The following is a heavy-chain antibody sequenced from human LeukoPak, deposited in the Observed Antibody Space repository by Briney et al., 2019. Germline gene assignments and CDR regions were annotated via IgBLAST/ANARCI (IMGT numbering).Heavy chain of an antibody. CDR3: ASCAGRDGSFDY. D-gene: IGHD5-24*01. Sequence: PGGSLRLSCAASGFTFSSYAMSWVRLHPGKGLQWVSSLSTSGGNTYYADSVRGRFTISRDNSKNTLYLQMNSLRAEDTAVYYCASCAGRDGSFDYWGQGTLVTVSS. CDR2: LSTSGGNT. J-gene: IGHJ4*02. CDR1: GFTFSSYA. V-gene: IGHV3-23*01.